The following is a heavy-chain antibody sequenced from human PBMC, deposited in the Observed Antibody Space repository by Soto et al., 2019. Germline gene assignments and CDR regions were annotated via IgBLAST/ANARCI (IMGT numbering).Heavy chain of an antibody. CDR1: GFTFSSYE. CDR3: ARERGYSSSWRNYYYYYGMDV. CDR2: ISSSGSTI. D-gene: IGHD6-13*01. V-gene: IGHV3-48*03. J-gene: IGHJ6*02. Sequence: TVGSLRLSCAASGFTFSSYEMNWVRQAPGKGLEWVSYISSSGSTIYYADSVKGRFTISRDNAKNSLYLQMNSLRAEDTAVYYCARERGYSSSWRNYYYYYGMDVWGQGTTVTVSS.